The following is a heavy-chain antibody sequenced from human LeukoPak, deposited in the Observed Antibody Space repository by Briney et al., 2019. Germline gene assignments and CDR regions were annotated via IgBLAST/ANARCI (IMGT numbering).Heavy chain of an antibody. D-gene: IGHD2-8*01. Sequence: GRSLRLSCAASGFTFDDYAMHWVRQPPGKGLEWVSGISWNSGSIGYADSVKGRFTISRDNAKNSLYLQMNSLRAEDTAVYYCAKWSCRGVCFIVRIAESSRPLGYWGQGTLVTVSS. CDR1: GFTFDDYA. CDR3: AKWSCRGVCFIVRIAESSRPLGY. J-gene: IGHJ4*02. CDR2: ISWNSGSI. V-gene: IGHV3-9*01.